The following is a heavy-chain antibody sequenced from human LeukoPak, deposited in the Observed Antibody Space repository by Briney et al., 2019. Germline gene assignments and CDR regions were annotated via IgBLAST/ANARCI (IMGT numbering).Heavy chain of an antibody. CDR1: GFTFNNYW. CDR3: ARDFAAAVG. V-gene: IGHV3-7*01. D-gene: IGHD6-13*01. Sequence: PGGSLRLSCAASGFTFNNYWMSWVRQAPGKGLEWVANIKRDGSETYYADSVKGRFTISRDNAKNSVYLQMNSLRVEDTAVYHCARDFAAAVGWGQGTLVTVSS. J-gene: IGHJ4*02. CDR2: IKRDGSET.